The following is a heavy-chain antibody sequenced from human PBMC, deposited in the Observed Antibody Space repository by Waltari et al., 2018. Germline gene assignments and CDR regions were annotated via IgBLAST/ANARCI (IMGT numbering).Heavy chain of an antibody. CDR1: GFTVSSNY. D-gene: IGHD6-13*01. V-gene: IGHV3-53*01. CDR3: ARPKSSSWYDAFDI. Sequence: EVQLVESGGGLIQPGGSLRLSCAASGFTVSSNYMSWVRQAPGKGLEWVSGIYSGGSTYYADSVKGRFTISRDNSKNTLYLQMNSLRAEDTAVYYCARPKSSSWYDAFDIWGQGTMVTVSS. CDR2: IYSGGST. J-gene: IGHJ3*02.